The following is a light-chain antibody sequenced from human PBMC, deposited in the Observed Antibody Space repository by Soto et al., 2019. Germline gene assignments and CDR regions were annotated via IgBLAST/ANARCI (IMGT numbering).Light chain of an antibody. CDR3: QQYNTYSRT. V-gene: IGKV4-1*01. CDR2: KAS. CDR1: QSVLYSSNNKNY. J-gene: IGKJ2*01. Sequence: DIVMTKSPDSLAVSLGERATINCKSSQSVLYSSNNKNYLAWYQQKPGQHPKILIYKASSLEGGVPSRFSGSESGTEFTLTISSLHPDDCATYYCQQYNTYSRTFGQGNTLEI.